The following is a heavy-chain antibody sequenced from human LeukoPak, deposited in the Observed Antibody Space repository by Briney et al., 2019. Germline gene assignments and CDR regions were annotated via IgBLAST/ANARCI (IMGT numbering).Heavy chain of an antibody. V-gene: IGHV3-48*02. D-gene: IGHD3-10*01. CDR1: GFTFSTYS. CDR2: ISSRSITL. CDR3: AREVYDSGSYYFDY. Sequence: PGGSLRLSCAASGFTFSTYSMNWVRPAPGKGLEWVSYISSRSITLYYADSVKGRFTISRDNAKNSLYLQMNSLRDEDTAVYYCAREVYDSGSYYFDYWGQGTLVTVSS. J-gene: IGHJ4*02.